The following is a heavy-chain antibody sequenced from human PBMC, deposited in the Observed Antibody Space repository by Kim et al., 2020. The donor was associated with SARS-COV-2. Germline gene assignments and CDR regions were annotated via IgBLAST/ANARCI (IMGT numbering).Heavy chain of an antibody. CDR2: INRDGSSP. J-gene: IGHJ4*02. V-gene: IGHV3-74*01. CDR3: GRDRARGGLRVDY. Sequence: GGPLRLSCAASGFTFTSYWMHWVRLVPGNGLVWISRINRDGSSPNYADSVKGRFTIPRDNAKNTLCLQMNSLRAEATAVYYCGRDRARGGLRVDYWGQGTLATVSS. D-gene: IGHD4-17*01. CDR1: GFTFTSYW.